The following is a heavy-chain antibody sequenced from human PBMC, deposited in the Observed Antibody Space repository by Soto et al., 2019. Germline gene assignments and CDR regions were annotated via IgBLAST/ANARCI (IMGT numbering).Heavy chain of an antibody. V-gene: IGHV1-69*13. CDR1: GGTFSSYA. J-gene: IGHJ4*02. D-gene: IGHD5-18*01. CDR2: IIPIFGTA. CDR3: ASGIYSYGYNY. Sequence: VASVKFSCKASGGTFSSYAISWVRQAPGQGLECMGGIIPIFGTANYAQKFQGRVTITAXXXXSXXXMXLXXLRXDDTAVYYCASGIYSYGYNYWGQGTLVTVSS.